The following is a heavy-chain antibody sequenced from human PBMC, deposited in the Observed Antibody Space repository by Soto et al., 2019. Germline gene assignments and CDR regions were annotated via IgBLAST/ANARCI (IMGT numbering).Heavy chain of an antibody. CDR2: IIPILGIA. CDR1: GGTLSSYT. Sequence: QVQLVQSGAEVKKPGSSVKVSCKASGGTLSSYTISWVRQAPGQGLEWMGRIIPILGIANYAQKFQGRVTITADKSTSTAYMELSSLRSEDTAVYYCAREYSSGWYYFDYWGQGTLVTVSS. D-gene: IGHD6-19*01. V-gene: IGHV1-69*08. J-gene: IGHJ4*02. CDR3: AREYSSGWYYFDY.